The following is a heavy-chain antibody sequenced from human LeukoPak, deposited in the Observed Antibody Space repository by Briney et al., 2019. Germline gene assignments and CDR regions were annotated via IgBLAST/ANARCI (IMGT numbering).Heavy chain of an antibody. CDR2: INPISGGT. D-gene: IGHD6-6*01. CDR3: AREIRSSSTPTFDY. Sequence: ASVKVSCKASGYTFTGNHIHWVRQAPGQGLEWMGWINPISGGTNYAQKFQGRVTMTRDTSISTAYMELSRLRSDDTAVYYCAREIRSSSTPTFDYWGQGTLVTVSS. CDR1: GYTFTGNH. J-gene: IGHJ4*02. V-gene: IGHV1-2*02.